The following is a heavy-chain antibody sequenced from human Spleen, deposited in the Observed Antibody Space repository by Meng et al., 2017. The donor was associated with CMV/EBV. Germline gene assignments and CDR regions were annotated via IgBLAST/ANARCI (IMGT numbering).Heavy chain of an antibody. Sequence: ESLKISCAVYGGSFSGYYWSWIRQPPGKGLEWIGEINHSGSTNYNPSLKSRVTISVDTSKNQFSLKLSSVTAADTAVYYCAGAYGSGSYFSYYYYYGMDVWGQGTTVTVSS. D-gene: IGHD3-10*01. V-gene: IGHV4-34*01. CDR2: INHSGST. CDR1: GGSFSGYY. J-gene: IGHJ6*02. CDR3: AGAYGSGSYFSYYYYYGMDV.